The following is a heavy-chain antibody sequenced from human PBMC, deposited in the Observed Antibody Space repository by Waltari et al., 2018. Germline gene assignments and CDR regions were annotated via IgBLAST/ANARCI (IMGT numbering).Heavy chain of an antibody. D-gene: IGHD2-2*01. V-gene: IGHV3-23*01. Sequence: EVQLLESGGGLVQPGGSLKLSCAASGFSFTRYFLSWVGPSPGKGLEWVAGMTSSGGDTASADAVKGRFTISRDKSNNTLFLQMSSLSAEDTAVYYCAREKSSWLPTYWGQGTLVTVSS. CDR2: MTSSGGDT. CDR3: AREKSSWLPTY. CDR1: GFSFTRYF. J-gene: IGHJ4*02.